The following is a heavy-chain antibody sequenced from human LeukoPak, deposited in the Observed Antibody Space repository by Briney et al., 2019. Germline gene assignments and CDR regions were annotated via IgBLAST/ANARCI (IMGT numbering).Heavy chain of an antibody. D-gene: IGHD3-10*01. J-gene: IGHJ4*02. CDR3: ATQMLLCHYY. Sequence: SVKVSRKASGGTFSSYAISWVRQAPGQGLEWMGGIIPIFGTANYAQKFQGRVTITADKSTSTAYMELSSLRSEDTAVYYCATQMLLCHYYWGQGTLVTVSS. CDR2: IIPIFGTA. CDR1: GGTFSSYA. V-gene: IGHV1-69*06.